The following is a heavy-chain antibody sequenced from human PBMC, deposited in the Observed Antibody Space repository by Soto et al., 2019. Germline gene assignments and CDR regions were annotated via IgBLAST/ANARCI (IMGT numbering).Heavy chain of an antibody. CDR1: GYTLTELS. V-gene: IGHV1-24*01. Sequence: EASVKVSCKVSGYTLTELSMHWVRQAPGKGLEWMGGFDPEDGETIYAQKFQGRVTMTEDTSADTAYMELSSLRSEDTAVYYCATGTYCSGGSCYSGFDPWGQGTLVTVS. J-gene: IGHJ5*02. CDR3: ATGTYCSGGSCYSGFDP. CDR2: FDPEDGET. D-gene: IGHD2-15*01.